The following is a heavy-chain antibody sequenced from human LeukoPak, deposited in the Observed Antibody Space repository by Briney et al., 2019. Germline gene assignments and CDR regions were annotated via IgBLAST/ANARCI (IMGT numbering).Heavy chain of an antibody. D-gene: IGHD4-23*01. CDR2: IIPIFGTA. Sequence: ASVKVSCKASGGTFNTYAINWVRQAPGQGLEWMGAIIPIFGTAHYGQKFQGRATITADESTTTAYMDLSSLRSEDTAIYYCARPQGGNSVTLDYWGQGTLVTVSS. J-gene: IGHJ4*02. V-gene: IGHV1-69*13. CDR3: ARPQGGNSVTLDY. CDR1: GGTFNTYA.